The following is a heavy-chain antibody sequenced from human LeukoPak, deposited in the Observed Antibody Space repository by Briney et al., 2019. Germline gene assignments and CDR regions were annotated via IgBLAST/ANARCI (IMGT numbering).Heavy chain of an antibody. Sequence: PGGSLRLSCVAYGLLLGVFAMHWVRQAPGQVLEWVSLISGDDVSTFFADSVKGRFSISRDKSKNSLFLEMSSLRTEDTAMYYCARESGKFDYWGQGTLVAVSS. CDR1: GLLLGVFA. J-gene: IGHJ4*02. V-gene: IGHV3-43*02. CDR3: ARESGKFDY. CDR2: ISGDDVST.